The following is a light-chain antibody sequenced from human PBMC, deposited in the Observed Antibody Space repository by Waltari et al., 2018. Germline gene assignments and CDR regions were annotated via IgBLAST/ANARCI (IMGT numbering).Light chain of an antibody. CDR2: QDD. V-gene: IGLV3-1*01. CDR1: KLEDKS. Sequence: YDLTQAPSVSVSPGQTASIACSGDKLEDKSVSWYQQRPGLSPLLVIYQDDRRPSEIPERFSGSNSGNTATLTIRGTQPMDEADYFCQAWDHSAWVFGGGTKLTVL. CDR3: QAWDHSAWV. J-gene: IGLJ3*02.